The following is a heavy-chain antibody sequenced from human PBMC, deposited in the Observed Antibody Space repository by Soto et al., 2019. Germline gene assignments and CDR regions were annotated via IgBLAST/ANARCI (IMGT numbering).Heavy chain of an antibody. Sequence: QVQLQESGPGLVKPSQTLSLTCTVSGGSISSGGYYWSWIRQHPGKGLEWIGYIFYSGSTYYHPFLKTRVTISVDTSKNQSSLKLSSVTAADTAVYYCARKATVTTCFDYWGQGTLVTVPS. D-gene: IGHD4-17*01. V-gene: IGHV4-31*03. CDR2: IFYSGST. CDR3: ARKATVTTCFDY. CDR1: GGSISSGGYY. J-gene: IGHJ4*02.